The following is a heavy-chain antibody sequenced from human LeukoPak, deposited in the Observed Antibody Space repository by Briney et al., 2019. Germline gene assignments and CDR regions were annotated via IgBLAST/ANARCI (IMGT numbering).Heavy chain of an antibody. CDR1: GFTVSSNS. D-gene: IGHD4-17*01. CDR2: IYSDNT. V-gene: IGHV3-53*01. J-gene: IGHJ6*04. Sequence: PGGSLRLSCTVSGFTVSSNSMSWVRQAPGKGLEWVSFIYSDNTRYSDSVKGRFTISRDNSKNTPYLQMHSLRAEDTATYYCARESLGSVDPRGYSTTVSQDVWGKGTTVTISS. CDR3: ARESLGSVDPRGYSTTVSQDV.